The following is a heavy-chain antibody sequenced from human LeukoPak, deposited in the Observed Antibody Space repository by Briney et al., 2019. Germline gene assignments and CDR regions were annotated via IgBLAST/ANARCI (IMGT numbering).Heavy chain of an antibody. CDR3: AKPYYYYGSGSYIDY. D-gene: IGHD3-10*01. CDR1: GGSITSSSYY. CDR2: IYYTGGT. V-gene: IGHV4-39*01. Sequence: PSETLSLTCSVSGGSITSSSYYWGWIRQPPEKGLEWIGSIYYTGGTYYSPSLKSRVTISVDTSKNQFSLKLSSVTAADTAVYYCAKPYYYYGSGSYIDYWGQGTLVTVSS. J-gene: IGHJ4*02.